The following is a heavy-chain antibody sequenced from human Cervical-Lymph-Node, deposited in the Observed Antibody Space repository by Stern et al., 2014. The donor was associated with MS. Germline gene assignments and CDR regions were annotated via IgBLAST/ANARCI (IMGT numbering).Heavy chain of an antibody. CDR3: ATTRWDLFTWNWFDP. CDR2: IHDSGST. CDR1: GGSISSSGYY. Sequence: VQLVESGPGLVKPSQTLSLTCTVSGGSISSSGYYWSWIRQPADKGLEWIGRIHDSGSTYYNPSLKSRVTNSMDTAKNKFSLKLPSVTAADTAVYYCATTRWDLFTWNWFDPWGQGTLVTVSS. D-gene: IGHD1-26*01. V-gene: IGHV4-61*02. J-gene: IGHJ5*02.